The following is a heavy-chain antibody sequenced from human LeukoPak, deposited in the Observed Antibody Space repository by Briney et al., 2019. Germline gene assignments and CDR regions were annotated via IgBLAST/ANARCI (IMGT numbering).Heavy chain of an antibody. D-gene: IGHD3-22*01. CDR1: GFTFSNYW. CDR3: ARGASGYYFVRAFDI. Sequence: GGSLRLSCAASGFTFSNYWVHWGRQAPGKGLVWVSRINRDGSTTKYADSVKGRFTVSRDNAKNTLNLQMNSLRAEDTAVYYCARGASGYYFVRAFDIWGQGTMVTVSS. V-gene: IGHV3-74*03. J-gene: IGHJ3*02. CDR2: INRDGSTT.